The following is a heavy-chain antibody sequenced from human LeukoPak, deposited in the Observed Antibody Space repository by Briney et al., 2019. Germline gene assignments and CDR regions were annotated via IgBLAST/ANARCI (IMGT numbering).Heavy chain of an antibody. J-gene: IGHJ4*02. Sequence: GESLKISCKGSGYTFTSNWIGWGRQMPGKGLEWMGLIFPGDSDTRYCPSFQGQVTFSADRSIRTAYLQWSSLKASDTAMYYCARYSNLISGAGWVDYWGQGTLVTVSS. CDR2: IFPGDSDT. CDR1: GYTFTSNW. D-gene: IGHD6-13*01. V-gene: IGHV5-51*01. CDR3: ARYSNLISGAGWVDY.